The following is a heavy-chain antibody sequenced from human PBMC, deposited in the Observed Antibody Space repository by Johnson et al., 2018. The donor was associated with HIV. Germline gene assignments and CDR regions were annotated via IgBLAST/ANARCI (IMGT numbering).Heavy chain of an antibody. CDR1: EFTFNNAW. CDR2: IKSKSDGGTT. V-gene: IGHV3-15*05. Sequence: VQLVESGGGLLEPGGSLRLSCATSEFTFNNAWMNWVRQAPGKGLEWVGRIKSKSDGGTTDYAAPVKGRFTISRDDSKDTMYLQMKSLETEDTAVYYCTTYYGWAFDIWGQGTMVTVSS. J-gene: IGHJ3*02. CDR3: TTYYGWAFDI. D-gene: IGHD3-10*01.